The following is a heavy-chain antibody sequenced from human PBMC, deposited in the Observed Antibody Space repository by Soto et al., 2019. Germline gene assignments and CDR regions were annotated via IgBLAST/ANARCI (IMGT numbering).Heavy chain of an antibody. D-gene: IGHD6-19*01. CDR2: ISAYNGNT. CDR3: AREVVRVAGTRWFDP. CDR1: GYTFTSYG. Sequence: QVQLVQSGAEVKKPGASVKVSCKASGYTFTSYGISWVRQAPGQGLEWMGWISAYNGNTNYAQKRQGRVTMTTDTSAXTAYRELRSLRSDDTAVYYCAREVVRVAGTRWFDPWGQGTLVTVSS. J-gene: IGHJ5*02. V-gene: IGHV1-18*01.